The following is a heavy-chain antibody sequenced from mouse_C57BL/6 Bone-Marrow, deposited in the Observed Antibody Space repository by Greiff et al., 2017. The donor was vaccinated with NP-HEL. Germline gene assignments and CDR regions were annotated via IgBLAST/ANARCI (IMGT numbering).Heavy chain of an antibody. J-gene: IGHJ4*01. CDR2: IHPNSGST. D-gene: IGHD2-3*01. V-gene: IGHV1-64*01. Sequence: VQLQQPGAELVKPGASVKLSCKASGYTFTSYWMHWVKQRPGQGLEWIGMIHPNSGSTNYNEKFKSKATLTVDKSSSTAYMQLSSLTSEDSAVYYFARSWLLPPVSRPHYYAMDYWGQGTSVTVSS. CDR3: ARSWLLPPVSRPHYYAMDY. CDR1: GYTFTSYW.